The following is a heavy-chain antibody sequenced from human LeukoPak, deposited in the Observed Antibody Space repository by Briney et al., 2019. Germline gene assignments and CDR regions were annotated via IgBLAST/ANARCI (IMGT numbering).Heavy chain of an antibody. V-gene: IGHV4-4*07. CDR1: GGSITTYS. J-gene: IGHJ4*02. CDR3: ARDNLLEWSFDY. Sequence: PSETLSPTCTVSGGSITTYSWSWIRQPAGKGLEWIGRIFPGGSTNYNPSLKSRITMSVDTSKNQFSLKVRSVTAADTAVYYCARDNLLEWSFDYWGQGTLVTVSS. D-gene: IGHD3-3*01. CDR2: IFPGGST.